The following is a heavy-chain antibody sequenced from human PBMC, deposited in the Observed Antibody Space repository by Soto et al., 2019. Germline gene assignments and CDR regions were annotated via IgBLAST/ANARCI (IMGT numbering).Heavy chain of an antibody. J-gene: IGHJ4*02. V-gene: IGHV3-30-3*01. Sequence: QVQLVESGGGVVQPGRSLRLSCAASGFTFSSYAMPWVRQAPGKGLEWVAVISYDGSNKYYADSVKGRFTISRDNSKNTLYLQMNSLRAEYTAVYYCAIEGYWGQGTLVTVSS. CDR3: AIEGY. CDR1: GFTFSSYA. CDR2: ISYDGSNK.